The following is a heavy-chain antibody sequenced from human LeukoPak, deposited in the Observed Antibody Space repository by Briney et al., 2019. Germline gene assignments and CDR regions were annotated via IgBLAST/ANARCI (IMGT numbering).Heavy chain of an antibody. CDR2: INNDGSYI. Sequence: GSLRLSCAASGFIFSNSAMNWVRQAPGKGLEWVSSINNDGSYIYYVGSVKGRFTISRDNAKNSLYLRLNSLRAEDTAVYYCAKAYRLVVPAAYEIYFDYWGQGTLVTVSS. CDR3: AKAYRLVVPAAYEIYFDY. D-gene: IGHD2-2*01. V-gene: IGHV3-21*01. CDR1: GFIFSNSA. J-gene: IGHJ4*02.